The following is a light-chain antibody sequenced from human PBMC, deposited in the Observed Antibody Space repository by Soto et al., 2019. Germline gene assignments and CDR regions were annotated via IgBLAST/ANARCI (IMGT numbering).Light chain of an antibody. CDR3: QQYNSYSGT. CDR2: DAS. Sequence: DIQMTQSPSTLSASVGDRVTLTCRASQSISSWLAWYQQKPGKAPKLLIYDASSLESGVPSRFSGSGSGTEFTLTISSLQPDDFATYYCQQYNSYSGTFGQGPKVEIK. CDR1: QSISSW. J-gene: IGKJ1*01. V-gene: IGKV1-5*01.